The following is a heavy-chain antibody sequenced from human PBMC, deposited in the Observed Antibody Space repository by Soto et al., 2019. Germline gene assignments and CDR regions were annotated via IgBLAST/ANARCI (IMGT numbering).Heavy chain of an antibody. CDR2: IIPIFGTA. V-gene: IGHV1-69*13. CDR1: GGTFSSYA. J-gene: IGHJ6*02. Sequence: ASVKVSCKASGGTFSSYAISWVRQAPGQGLEWMGGIIPIFGTANYAQKFQGRVTITADESTSTAYMELSSLRSEDTAVYYCARDCTIFGVVRPYYYYGMDVWGQGTTVTVSS. D-gene: IGHD3-3*01. CDR3: ARDCTIFGVVRPYYYYGMDV.